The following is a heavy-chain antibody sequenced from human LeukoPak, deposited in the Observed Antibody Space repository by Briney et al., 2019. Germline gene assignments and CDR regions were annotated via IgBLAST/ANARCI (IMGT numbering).Heavy chain of an antibody. D-gene: IGHD3-3*01. V-gene: IGHV4-59*08. CDR2: IYYSGST. Sequence: SETLSLTCTVSGGSISSYYWSWIRQPPGKGLEWIGYIYYSGSTNYNPSLKSRVTISVDTSKNQFSLKLSSVTAADTAVYYCARQDDFWSGYGSFDYWGQGTLVTVSS. CDR3: ARQDDFWSGYGSFDY. CDR1: GGSISSYY. J-gene: IGHJ4*02.